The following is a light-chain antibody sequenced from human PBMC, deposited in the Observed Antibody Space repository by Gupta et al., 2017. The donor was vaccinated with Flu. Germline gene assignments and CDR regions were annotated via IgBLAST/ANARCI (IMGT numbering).Light chain of an antibody. CDR3: QQYGSSPPLT. CDR1: QSVNSSY. J-gene: IGKJ4*01. V-gene: IGKV3-20*01. Sequence: TLSLSPGERATLSCRASQSVNSSYLAWYQQKPGQAPRLLIYGASSRATGIPDRFSGSGSGTDFTLTISRLEPEDFAVYYCQQYGSSPPLTFGGGTKVEIK. CDR2: GAS.